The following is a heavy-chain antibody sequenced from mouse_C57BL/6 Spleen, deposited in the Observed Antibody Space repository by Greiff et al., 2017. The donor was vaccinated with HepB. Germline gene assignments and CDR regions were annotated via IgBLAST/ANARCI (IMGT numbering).Heavy chain of an antibody. D-gene: IGHD2-1*01. CDR3: ATIYYGKKDYFDY. J-gene: IGHJ2*01. CDR2: IHPNSGST. V-gene: IGHV1-64*01. Sequence: QVQLQQPGAELVKPGASVKLSCKASGYTFTSYWMHWVKQRPGQGLEWIGMIHPNSGSTNYNEKFKSKATLTVDKSSSTAYMQLSSLTSEDSAVYYCATIYYGKKDYFDYWGQGTTLTVSS. CDR1: GYTFTSYW.